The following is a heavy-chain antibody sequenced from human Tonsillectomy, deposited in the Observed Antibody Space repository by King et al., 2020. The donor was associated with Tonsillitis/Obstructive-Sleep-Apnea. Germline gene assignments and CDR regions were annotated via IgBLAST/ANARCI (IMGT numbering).Heavy chain of an antibody. V-gene: IGHV3-30*04. D-gene: IGHD5-18*01. J-gene: IGHJ6*02. CDR2: ISYDGSNR. CDR3: ARDSDTVMVFYDYGMDV. CDR1: GFTLSSYA. Sequence: VQLVESGGGVVQPGRSLRLSCAASGFTLSSYAMHWVRQAPGKGLEWVAVISYDGSNRYYADSVKGRFTISRDNSKSTLYLQMNSLRAEDTAVYYCARDSDTVMVFYDYGMDVWGQGTTVTVSS.